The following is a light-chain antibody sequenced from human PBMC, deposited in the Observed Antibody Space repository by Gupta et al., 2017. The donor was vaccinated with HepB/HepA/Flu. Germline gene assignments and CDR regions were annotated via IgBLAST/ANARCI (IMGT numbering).Light chain of an antibody. V-gene: IGKV2-28*01. CDR1: QRLQHSKGYDY. CDR3: MQAIETPLT. Sequence: DVVLSQAPLSLPVTAVEPAAISCRCSQRLQHSKGYDYLDWYLQKPAQAPQLLIYLASSRASGVSDRFSGSGSGTDFTLKITRVEAEDVGVYYCMQAIETPLTFGGGTKMDI. J-gene: IGKJ4*01. CDR2: LAS.